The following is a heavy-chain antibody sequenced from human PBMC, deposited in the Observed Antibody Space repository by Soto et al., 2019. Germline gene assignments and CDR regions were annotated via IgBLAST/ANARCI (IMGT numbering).Heavy chain of an antibody. J-gene: IGHJ3*02. Sequence: PXGSLRLACSAAGSTFTDFAMTWVRQAPGKGREWVSAIIGDGLSTYYAGSVKGRVTISRDNSKTTLYLQMNSLRAEDTAVYYCARRPDAFDIWGRGTMVTVSS. V-gene: IGHV3-23*01. CDR2: IIGDGLST. CDR3: ARRPDAFDI. CDR1: GSTFTDFA.